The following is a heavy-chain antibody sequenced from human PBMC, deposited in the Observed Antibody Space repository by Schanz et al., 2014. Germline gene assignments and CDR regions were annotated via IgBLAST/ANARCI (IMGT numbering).Heavy chain of an antibody. CDR3: ATGGINNVRYWVNGLDG. V-gene: IGHV3-15*01. CDR1: RLNFNNAW. J-gene: IGHJ6*02. CDR2: IKSQFDGETA. D-gene: IGHD2-15*01. Sequence: EVQLEESGGGLVKPGGSLKLSCAASRLNFNNAWMHWVRQAPGKGLEWVGRIKSQFDGETADYGAAVRGRFTISRDDSQNTLDLQMNSLESEDTGVYFRATGGINNVRYWVNGLDGRGQGTTVIVS.